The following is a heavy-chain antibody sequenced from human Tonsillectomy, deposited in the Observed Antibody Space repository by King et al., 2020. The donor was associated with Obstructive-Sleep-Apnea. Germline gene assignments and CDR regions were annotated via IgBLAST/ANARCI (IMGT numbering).Heavy chain of an antibody. V-gene: IGHV5-10-1*01. CDR2: IDPSDSYT. D-gene: IGHD3-10*01. J-gene: IGHJ4*02. CDR3: ARWFGTESAMADY. CDR1: GYSFTSYW. Sequence: VQLVESGAEVKKPGESLRISCKGSGYSFTSYWISWVRQMPGKGLEWMGRIDPSDSYTNYSPSFQGHVTISADKSIITAYLQWSSLKASDTAMYYCARWFGTESAMADYWGQGTLVTVSS.